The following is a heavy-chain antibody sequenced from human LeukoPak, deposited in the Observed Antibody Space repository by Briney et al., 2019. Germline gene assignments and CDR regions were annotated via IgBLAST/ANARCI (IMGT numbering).Heavy chain of an antibody. V-gene: IGHV3-74*01. J-gene: IGHJ4*02. Sequence: GGSLRLSCAASGFTFSSYSMNWVRQAPGQGLVWVSRIDLDGIGTSYADSVKGRFTTSRDNAKNTLYLQMNSLRAEDTAVYYCAREITSNGGRYFDYWGQGTLVTVSS. CDR3: AREITSNGGRYFDY. CDR1: GFTFSSYS. CDR2: IDLDGIGT. D-gene: IGHD7-27*01.